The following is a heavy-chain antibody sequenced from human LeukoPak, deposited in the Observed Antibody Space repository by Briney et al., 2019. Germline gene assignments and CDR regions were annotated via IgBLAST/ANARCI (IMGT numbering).Heavy chain of an antibody. CDR1: GFTFSSYE. D-gene: IGHD6-19*01. V-gene: IGHV3-30-3*01. J-gene: IGHJ4*02. Sequence: PGGSLRLSCAASGFTFSSYEMNWVRQAPGKGLEWVALISYDGSNKYYADSVKGRFTISRDNSKNTLYLQMNSLRAEDTAVYYCARGGVYSSGSYYLYYFDYWGQGTLVTVSS. CDR3: ARGGVYSSGSYYLYYFDY. CDR2: ISYDGSNK.